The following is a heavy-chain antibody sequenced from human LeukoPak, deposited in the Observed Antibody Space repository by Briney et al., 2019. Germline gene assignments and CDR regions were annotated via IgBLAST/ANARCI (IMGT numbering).Heavy chain of an antibody. Sequence: SETLSLTCTVSGGSISSFYWSWIRQPAGKGLEWIGRIYTSGSTDYYPSLKSRVTMSVDTSKNQFSLKLSSVTAADTAVYYCAREWELDFNWFDPWGQGTLVTVSS. V-gene: IGHV4-4*07. CDR2: IYTSGST. CDR1: GGSISSFY. J-gene: IGHJ5*02. CDR3: AREWELDFNWFDP. D-gene: IGHD1-26*01.